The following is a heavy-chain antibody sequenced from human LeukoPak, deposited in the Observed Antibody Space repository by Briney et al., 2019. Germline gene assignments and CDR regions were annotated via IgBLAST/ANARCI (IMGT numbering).Heavy chain of an antibody. CDR3: ARDPRSHSSSWYWYFDL. V-gene: IGHV4-59*01. D-gene: IGHD6-13*01. Sequence: SETLSLTCTVSGGSMSNYYWSWIRQPPGKGLERIGYVYYSGSTNYNPSLKSRVTISVDTSKNQFSLKLSSVTAADTAVYYCARDPRSHSSSWYWYFDLWGRGTLVTVSS. CDR2: VYYSGST. J-gene: IGHJ2*01. CDR1: GGSMSNYY.